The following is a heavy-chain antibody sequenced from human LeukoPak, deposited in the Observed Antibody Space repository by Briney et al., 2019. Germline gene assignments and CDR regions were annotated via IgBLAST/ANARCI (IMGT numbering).Heavy chain of an antibody. D-gene: IGHD2/OR15-2a*01. CDR3: ARDLVLRRKDYYYGMDV. CDR2: IYSGGST. Sequence: PGGSLRLSCAASGFTVSRNYMSWVRQAPGKGLEWVSVIYSGGSTYYAASAQGRFTISRDNSKNTLYLQMNSLRAEDTAVYYCARDLVLRRKDYYYGMDVWGQGTTVTVSS. CDR1: GFTVSRNY. J-gene: IGHJ6*02. V-gene: IGHV3-66*01.